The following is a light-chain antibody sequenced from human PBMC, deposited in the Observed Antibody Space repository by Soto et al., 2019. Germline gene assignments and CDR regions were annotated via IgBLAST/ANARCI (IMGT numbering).Light chain of an antibody. J-gene: IGKJ5*01. V-gene: IGKV3-20*01. CDR1: QSVTSSY. CDR2: AAS. CDR3: QQYHKWPPIT. Sequence: ETVFTQSPCTLSLSPGERATLSCRASQSVTSSYLAWYQQKPGQAPRLLIYAASSRSTGIPDRFSGSGSGTDFTLTISSLQSEDSAVYYCQQYHKWPPITFGQGTRLEIK.